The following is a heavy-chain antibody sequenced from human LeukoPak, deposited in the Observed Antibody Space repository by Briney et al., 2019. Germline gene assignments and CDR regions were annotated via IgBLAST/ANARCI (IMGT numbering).Heavy chain of an antibody. CDR3: ARGGYDSSDSYPFHYYYSMDV. Sequence: RASVKVSCKASGGTFSSYAISWVRQAPGQGLEWMGGIIPIFGTANYAQKFQGRVTITADESTSTAYMELSSLTFEDTAVYYCARGGYDSSDSYPFHYYYSMDVWGQGTTVIVSS. J-gene: IGHJ6*02. CDR2: IIPIFGTA. D-gene: IGHD3-22*01. V-gene: IGHV1-69*13. CDR1: GGTFSSYA.